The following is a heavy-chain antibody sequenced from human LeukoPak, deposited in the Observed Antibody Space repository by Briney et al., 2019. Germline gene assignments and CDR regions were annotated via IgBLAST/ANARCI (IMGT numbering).Heavy chain of an antibody. CDR3: ARVQLLGTMVRGVMSPAFDY. CDR2: FDPEDGET. V-gene: IGHV1-24*01. D-gene: IGHD3-10*01. CDR1: GYTLTELS. J-gene: IGHJ4*02. Sequence: GASVKVSCKVSGYTLTELSMHWVRQAPGKGLEWMGGFDPEDGETIYAQKFQGRVTMTEDTSTDTAYMELSSLRSEDTAVYYCARVQLLGTMVRGVMSPAFDYWGQGTLVTVSS.